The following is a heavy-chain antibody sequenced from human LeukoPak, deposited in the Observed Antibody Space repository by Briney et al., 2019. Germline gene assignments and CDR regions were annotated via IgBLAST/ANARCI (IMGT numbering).Heavy chain of an antibody. V-gene: IGHV1-18*01. Sequence: ASVKVSCKASGYTFTSYGISWVRQAPGQGLEWMGWISAYNGNTNYAQKLQGRVTMTTDTSTSTAYMELRSLRSDDTAVYYCARFASYDFWSGQPAEYFQHWGQGTLVTVSS. D-gene: IGHD3-3*01. J-gene: IGHJ1*01. CDR2: ISAYNGNT. CDR3: ARFASYDFWSGQPAEYFQH. CDR1: GYTFTSYG.